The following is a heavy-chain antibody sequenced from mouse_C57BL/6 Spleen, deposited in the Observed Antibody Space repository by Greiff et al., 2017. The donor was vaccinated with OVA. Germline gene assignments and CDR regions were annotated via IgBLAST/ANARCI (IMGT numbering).Heavy chain of an antibody. Sequence: QVQLQQPGAELVMPGASVKLSCKASGYTFTSYWMHWVKQRPGQGLEWIGEIDPSDSYTNYNQKFKGKSTLTVDKSSSTAYMQLSSLTSEDSAVYYCARMRYGYDVFDYWGQGTTLTVSS. CDR2: IDPSDSYT. V-gene: IGHV1-69*01. CDR3: ARMRYGYDVFDY. CDR1: GYTFTSYW. D-gene: IGHD2-2*01. J-gene: IGHJ2*01.